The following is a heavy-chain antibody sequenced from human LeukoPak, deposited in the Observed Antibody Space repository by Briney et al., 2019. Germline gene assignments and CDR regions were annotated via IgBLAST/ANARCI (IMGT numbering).Heavy chain of an antibody. Sequence: GASVKVSCKASGYTFTSYGISWVRQAPGQGLEWMGWISTYNGHTNYAQKLQGRVTMTTDTSTSTAYMELRSLRSGDTAVYYCARDLGFGELSHYMDVWGKGTTVTISS. CDR2: ISTYNGHT. V-gene: IGHV1-18*01. CDR1: GYTFTSYG. D-gene: IGHD3-10*01. CDR3: ARDLGFGELSHYMDV. J-gene: IGHJ6*03.